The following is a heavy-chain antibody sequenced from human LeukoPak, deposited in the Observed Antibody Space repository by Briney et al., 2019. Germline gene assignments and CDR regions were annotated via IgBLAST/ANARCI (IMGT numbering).Heavy chain of an antibody. V-gene: IGHV4-59*02. CDR2: TYHTGST. Sequence: SETLSLTCSVSGGPVTEYYWSWIRQPPGGGLEWIGYTYHTGSTNYSPSLKSRVTMSVDASRNQFSLKLVSVTAADTAVYYCARDRGSTGYYYLDSWGQGILVTVSS. D-gene: IGHD1-26*01. CDR3: ARDRGSTGYYYLDS. CDR1: GGPVTEYY. J-gene: IGHJ4*02.